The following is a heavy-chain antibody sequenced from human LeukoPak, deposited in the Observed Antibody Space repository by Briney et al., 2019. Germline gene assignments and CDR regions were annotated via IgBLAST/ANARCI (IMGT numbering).Heavy chain of an antibody. J-gene: IGHJ6*02. CDR2: IIPIFGTA. CDR1: GGTFISYA. V-gene: IGHV1-69*13. D-gene: IGHD6-13*01. Sequence: SVKVSCKASGGTFISYAISWVRQAPGQGLEWTGGIIPIFGTANYAQKFQGRVTITADESTSTAYMELSSLRSEDTAVYYCARDIKNGQLVLRYYYYGMDVWGQGTTVTVSS. CDR3: ARDIKNGQLVLRYYYYGMDV.